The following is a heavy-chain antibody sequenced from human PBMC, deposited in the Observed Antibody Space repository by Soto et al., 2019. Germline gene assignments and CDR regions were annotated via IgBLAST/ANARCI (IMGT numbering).Heavy chain of an antibody. J-gene: IGHJ6*02. CDR2: ISGGGGST. D-gene: IGHD6-6*01. Sequence: PGGSLRLSCAAAGFTFSSYAMSWVRQAPGKGLEWVSAISGGGGSTYYADSVKGRFTISRDNSKNTLYLQMNGLRADDTAVYYCAKGGDASSSGLFPAYYYYYGMDVWGQGTTVTVSS. V-gene: IGHV3-23*01. CDR1: GFTFSSYA. CDR3: AKGGDASSSGLFPAYYYYYGMDV.